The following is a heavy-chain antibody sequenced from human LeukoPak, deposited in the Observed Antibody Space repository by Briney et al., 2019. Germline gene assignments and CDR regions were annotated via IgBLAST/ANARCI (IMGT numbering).Heavy chain of an antibody. V-gene: IGHV3-30-3*02. Sequence: GGSLRLSCAASGFTFSSYAMHWVRQAPGKGLEWVAVISYDGSNKYYADSVKGRFTISRDNSKNTLYLQMNSLRAEDTAVYYCAKQGFGCWGQGTLVTVSS. CDR2: ISYDGSNK. CDR1: GFTFSSYA. CDR3: AKQGFGC. J-gene: IGHJ4*02.